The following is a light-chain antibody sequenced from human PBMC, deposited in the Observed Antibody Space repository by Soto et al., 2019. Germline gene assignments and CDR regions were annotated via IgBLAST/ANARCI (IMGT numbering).Light chain of an antibody. CDR1: QSVSSN. V-gene: IGKV3-11*01. J-gene: IGKJ5*01. CDR2: DAS. CDR3: QQRSNWPPIT. Sequence: IVLPQSPGTLSLSPGESGALSCRARQSVSSNYVAWYQQKPGQAPRLLIYDASNRATGIPARFSGSGSGTDFTLTISSLEPEDFAVYYCQQRSNWPPITFGQGTRLEIK.